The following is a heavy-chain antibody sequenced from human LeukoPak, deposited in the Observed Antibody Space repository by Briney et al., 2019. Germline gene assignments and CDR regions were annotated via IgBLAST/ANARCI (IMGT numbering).Heavy chain of an antibody. CDR1: GFDFSSNW. CDR3: AKDHYWSIDY. Sequence: GGSLRLSCAASGFDFSSNWIHWVRHAPGQGLVWVSRIKGDGISTNYADSVKGRFTISRDIAKNTLYLQMNSLRAEDTGVYYCAKDHYWSIDYWGRGTLVTVSS. D-gene: IGHD3-3*01. J-gene: IGHJ4*02. V-gene: IGHV3-74*01. CDR2: IKGDGIST.